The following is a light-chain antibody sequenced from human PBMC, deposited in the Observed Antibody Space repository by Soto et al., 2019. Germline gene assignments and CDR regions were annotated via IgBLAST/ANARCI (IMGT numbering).Light chain of an antibody. V-gene: IGLV2-23*01. CDR3: CSYAGSSKV. Sequence: QSALTQPASVSGSPGQSITISCTGTSSDVGSYNLVSWYQQHPGKAPKLLMYEGSKRPSGVSNRFSGSKSGNTASLAISGLQAEDEAAYSGCSYAGSSKVFGPGTKLNVL. CDR1: SSDVGSYNL. CDR2: EGS. J-gene: IGLJ1*01.